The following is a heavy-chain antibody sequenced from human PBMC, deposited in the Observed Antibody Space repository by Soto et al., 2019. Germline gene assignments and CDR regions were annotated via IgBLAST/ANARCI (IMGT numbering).Heavy chain of an antibody. CDR2: ISSDGTAK. CDR1: GFAFSTYG. V-gene: IGHV3-30*18. CDR3: AKDFGAWSDS. D-gene: IGHD3-10*01. J-gene: IGHJ5*02. Sequence: QVHLVESGGGVVQPGRSLTISCVGSGFAFSTYGMHLVRQAPSKGLEWVALISSDGTAKYYADSVKSRFSISRDNSKQTLSRHMDSLSTEDTAVYYCAKDFGAWSDSWGQGTLVNVAS.